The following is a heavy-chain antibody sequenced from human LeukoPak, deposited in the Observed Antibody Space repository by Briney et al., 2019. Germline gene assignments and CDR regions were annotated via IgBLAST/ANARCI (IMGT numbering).Heavy chain of an antibody. CDR1: GGSFSGYY. CDR2: INHSGST. V-gene: IGHV4-34*01. D-gene: IGHD2-15*01. CDR3: ARAAPKVVVVAATLSHFDY. Sequence: SETLSLTCAVYGGSFSGYYWSWIRRPPGKGLEWIGEINHSGSTNYNPSLKSRVTISVDTSKNQFSLKLSSVTAADTAVYYCARAAPKVVVVAATLSHFDYWGQGTLVTVSS. J-gene: IGHJ4*02.